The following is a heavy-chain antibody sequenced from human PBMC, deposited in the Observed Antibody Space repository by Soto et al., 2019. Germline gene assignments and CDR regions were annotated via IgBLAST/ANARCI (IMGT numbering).Heavy chain of an antibody. D-gene: IGHD5-18*01. CDR1: GGTFSSYA. CDR3: ARGLLDNRGIQLWLPGD. V-gene: IGHV1-69*13. J-gene: IGHJ4*02. Sequence: ASVKVSCKASGGTFSSYAISWVRQAPRQGLEWMGGIIPIFGTANYAQKFQGRVTITADESTSTAYMELSSLRSEDTAVYYCARGLLDNRGIQLWLPGDWGQGTLVTVSS. CDR2: IIPIFGTA.